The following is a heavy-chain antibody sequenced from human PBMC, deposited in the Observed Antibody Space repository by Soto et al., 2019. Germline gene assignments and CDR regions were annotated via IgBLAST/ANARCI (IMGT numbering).Heavy chain of an antibody. D-gene: IGHD1-1*01. V-gene: IGHV2-5*02. Sequence: QITLKESGPTLVKPTQTLTLTCTFSGFSLSTSGVGVGWIRQPPGKALEWLALIYWDDDKRYSPSLKSRLTITKDPSKNQVVLTMTSMDPVDTATYYCAQTRPGYSNWYFDLWGRGTLVTVSS. CDR3: AQTRPGYSNWYFDL. CDR2: IYWDDDK. CDR1: GFSLSTSGVG. J-gene: IGHJ2*01.